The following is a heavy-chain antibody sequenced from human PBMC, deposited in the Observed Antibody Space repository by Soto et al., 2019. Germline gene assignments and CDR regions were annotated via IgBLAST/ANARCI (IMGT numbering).Heavy chain of an antibody. Sequence: QVQLVQSGAEVKKPGASVKVSCKASGYTFTSYAISWVRQAPGQGLEWMGWISAHNGNTNYAQKLQGKVTMTTVTSRSTGYMELRSQRSDDAAVYYCAGDPEILAYWGQGTLVTVSS. CDR3: AGDPEILAY. CDR1: GYTFTSYA. J-gene: IGHJ4*02. CDR2: ISAHNGNT. V-gene: IGHV1-18*01. D-gene: IGHD2-15*01.